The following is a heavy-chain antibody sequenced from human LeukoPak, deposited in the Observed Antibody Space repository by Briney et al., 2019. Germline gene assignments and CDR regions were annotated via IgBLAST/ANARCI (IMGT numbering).Heavy chain of an antibody. Sequence: GGSLRLSCAASGFTFSDYYMSWIRQAPGKGLEWVSYISISGTTIYYTDSVKGRFTISRDNAKNSLYLQMNSLRAEDMALYYCAKGSGSKREAFAFDPWGQGTLVTVSS. CDR3: AKGSGSKREAFAFDP. V-gene: IGHV3-11*01. CDR1: GFTFSDYY. CDR2: ISISGTTI. J-gene: IGHJ5*02. D-gene: IGHD1-26*01.